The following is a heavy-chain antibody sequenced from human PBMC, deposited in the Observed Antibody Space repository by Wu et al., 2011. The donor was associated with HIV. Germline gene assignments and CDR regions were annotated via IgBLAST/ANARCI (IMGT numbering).Heavy chain of an antibody. CDR1: GYSFSNFY. CDR3: ARAPNYDNSDYFSL. Sequence: SVQVPAGRSGYSFSNFYIHWVRQAPGQGLEWMGLINPSGGTTSSAQKFQGRFTLTRDTSTTTVFMELSGLRSEDTAVYYCARAPNYDNSDYFSLWGQGTLVTVSS. V-gene: IGHV1-46*01. CDR2: INPSGGTT. J-gene: IGHJ4*02. D-gene: IGHD3-22*01.